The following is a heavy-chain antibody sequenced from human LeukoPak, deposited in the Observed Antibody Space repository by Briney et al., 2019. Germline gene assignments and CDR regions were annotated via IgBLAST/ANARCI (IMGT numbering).Heavy chain of an antibody. J-gene: IGHJ4*02. V-gene: IGHV1-3*01. D-gene: IGHD3-10*01. CDR3: ARDMYGSGSYYFDY. CDR2: INAGNGNT. CDR1: GYTFTSYA. Sequence: GVSVKVSCKASGYTFTSYAMHWVRQAPGQRLEWMGWINAGNGNTKYSQKFQGRVTITRDTSASTAYMELSSLRSEDTAVYYCARDMYGSGSYYFDYWGQGTLVTVSS.